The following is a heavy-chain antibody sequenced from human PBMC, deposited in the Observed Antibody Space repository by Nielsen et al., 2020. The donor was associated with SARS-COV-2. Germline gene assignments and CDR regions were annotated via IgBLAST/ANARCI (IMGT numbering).Heavy chain of an antibody. J-gene: IGHJ6*02. CDR3: ARSVGSARPYYYYGMDV. V-gene: IGHV5-51*01. CDR2: IYPGDSDT. CDR1: GYSFPSYW. Sequence: KVSCQGSGYSFPSYWIGWVRQMPGKGLEWMGIIYPGDSDTRYSPSFQGQVTISADKSISTAYLQWSSLKASDTAMYYCARSVGSARPYYYYGMDVWGQGTTVTVSS. D-gene: IGHD1-26*01.